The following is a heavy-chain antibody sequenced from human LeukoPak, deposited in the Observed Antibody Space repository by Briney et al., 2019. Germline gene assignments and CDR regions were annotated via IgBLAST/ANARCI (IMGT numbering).Heavy chain of an antibody. CDR2: INWNGGST. V-gene: IGHV3-20*04. Sequence: GGSLRLSCAASGFTFDDYCMSWVRQAPGKGLEWVSGINWNGGSTGYADSVKGRFTISRDNAKNSLYLQMNSPRAEDTALYYCARDGGSLDDYGDYWGQGTLVTVSS. CDR1: GFTFDDYC. CDR3: ARDGGSLDDYGDY. J-gene: IGHJ4*02. D-gene: IGHD4/OR15-4a*01.